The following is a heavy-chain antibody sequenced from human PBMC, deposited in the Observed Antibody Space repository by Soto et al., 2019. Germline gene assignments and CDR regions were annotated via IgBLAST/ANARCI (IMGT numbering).Heavy chain of an antibody. CDR2: ISYDGSNK. J-gene: IGHJ2*01. Sequence: QVQLVESGGGVVQPGRSLRLSCAASGFTFSSYAMHWVRQAPGKGLEWVAVISYDGSNKYYADSVKGRFTISRDNSKNTLYLQMNSLRAEDTAVYYCARPPNYYDSSGHWYFDLWGRGTPVTVSS. CDR1: GFTFSSYA. CDR3: ARPPNYYDSSGHWYFDL. V-gene: IGHV3-30-3*01. D-gene: IGHD3-22*01.